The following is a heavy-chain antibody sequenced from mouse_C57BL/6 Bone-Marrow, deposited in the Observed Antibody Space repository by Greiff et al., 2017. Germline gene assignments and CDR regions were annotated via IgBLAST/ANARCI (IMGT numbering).Heavy chain of an antibody. CDR1: GYTFTDYY. J-gene: IGHJ2*01. CDR2: INPYNGGT. V-gene: IGHV1-19*01. Sequence: VQLQQPGAELVKPGASVKMSCKASGYTFTDYYMNWVKQSHGKSLEWIGVINPYNGGTSYNQKFKGKATLTVDKSSSTAYMELNSLTSEDSAVYYCARSRGSSYWGQGTTLTVSS. D-gene: IGHD1-1*01. CDR3: ARSRGSSY.